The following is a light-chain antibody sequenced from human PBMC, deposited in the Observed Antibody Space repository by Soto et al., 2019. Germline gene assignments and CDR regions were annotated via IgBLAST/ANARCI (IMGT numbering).Light chain of an antibody. CDR3: QQRSNWPPT. V-gene: IGKV3-11*01. J-gene: IGKJ2*01. CDR1: QSVSSY. CDR2: DAS. Sequence: EIVLTQSPATLSLSPGERATLSCRASQSVSSYLAWYKQKPDQAPRLLIYDASNRATGIPARFSGSGSGTDFTLTISSLEREDFTFYYWQQRSNWPPTFGQGINVEIK.